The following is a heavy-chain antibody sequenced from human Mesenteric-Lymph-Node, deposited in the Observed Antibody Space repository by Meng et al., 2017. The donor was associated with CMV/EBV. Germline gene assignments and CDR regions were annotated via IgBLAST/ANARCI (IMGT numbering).Heavy chain of an antibody. CDR3: AKGSGIHRNLMDV. D-gene: IGHD1-14*01. J-gene: IGHJ6*02. Sequence: GESLKISCAASGFTFSSYAMHWVRQAPGKGLEWVAVISYDGSNKYYADSVKGRFTISRDNSKNTLYLQMNSLRAEDTAVYFCAKGSGIHRNLMDVWGQGTTVTVSS. CDR1: GFTFSSYA. CDR2: ISYDGSNK. V-gene: IGHV3-30-3*01.